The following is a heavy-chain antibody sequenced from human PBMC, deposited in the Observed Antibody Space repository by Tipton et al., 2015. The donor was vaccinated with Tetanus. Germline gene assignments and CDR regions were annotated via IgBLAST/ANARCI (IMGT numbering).Heavy chain of an antibody. CDR1: GGSFSGYY. D-gene: IGHD2-15*01. CDR3: ARDGRYCNGDTCSDNYFYYGMDV. CDR2: INHSGST. Sequence: TLSLTCAVYGGSFSGYYWSWIRQPPGKGLEWIGEINHSGSTNYNPSLKSRVTISVDTSKNQFSLKLSSVTAADTAVYYCARDGRYCNGDTCSDNYFYYGMDVWGQGTTVTVSS. J-gene: IGHJ6*02. V-gene: IGHV4-34*01.